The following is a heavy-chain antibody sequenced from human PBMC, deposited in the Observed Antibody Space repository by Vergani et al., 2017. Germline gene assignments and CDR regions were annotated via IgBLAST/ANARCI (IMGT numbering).Heavy chain of an antibody. CDR1: GFSFRGHG. D-gene: IGHD3-3*01. CDR3: VRGGRGDHGDFWSRLGP. CDR2: ISYDGDRR. Sequence: QVHLVESGGGVVQPGRSLTLSCVASGFSFRGHGMHWVRQAPGKGLEWVAMISYDGDRRDYGDFAKGRFTISRDSSKTVYLQMNSLRAEDTAVYYCVRGGRGDHGDFWSRLGPWGQGTRVIVSS. V-gene: IGHV3-30*03. J-gene: IGHJ5*02.